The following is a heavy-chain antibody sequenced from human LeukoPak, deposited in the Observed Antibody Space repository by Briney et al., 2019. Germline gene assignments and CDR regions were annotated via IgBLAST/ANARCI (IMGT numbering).Heavy chain of an antibody. CDR1: GYTFTSYY. D-gene: IGHD6-13*01. V-gene: IGHV1-2*06. J-gene: IGHJ4*02. CDR2: INPNSGGT. Sequence: ASVKVSCKASGYTFTSYYMHWVRQAPGQGLEWMGRINPNSGGTNYAQKFQGRVTMTRDTSISTAYMELSRLRSDDTAVYYCARGGSWYSSSWYGGDYWGQGTLVTVSS. CDR3: ARGGSWYSSSWYGGDY.